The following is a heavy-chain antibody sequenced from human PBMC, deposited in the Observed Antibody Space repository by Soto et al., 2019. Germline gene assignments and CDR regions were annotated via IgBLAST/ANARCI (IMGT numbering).Heavy chain of an antibody. J-gene: IGHJ6*02. Sequence: SETLSLTCTVSGGSISSGDYYWSWIRQPPGKGLEWIGYIYYSGSTYYNPSLKSRVTISVDTSKNQFSLKLSSVTAADTAVYCCAREAYDSSGYYSGVYDWGQGTTVTVSS. CDR3: AREAYDSSGYYSGVYD. V-gene: IGHV4-30-4*01. CDR1: GGSISSGDYY. CDR2: IYYSGST. D-gene: IGHD3-22*01.